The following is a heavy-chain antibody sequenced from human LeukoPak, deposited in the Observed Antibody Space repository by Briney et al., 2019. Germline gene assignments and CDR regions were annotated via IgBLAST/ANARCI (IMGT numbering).Heavy chain of an antibody. CDR3: ARGNWKDLDY. J-gene: IGHJ4*02. V-gene: IGHV4-34*01. Sequence: SETLSLTCTVSGGSISSYYWSWIRQPPGKGLEWIGEINHSGSTNYNPSLKSRVTISVDTSKNQFSLKLSSVTAADTAVYYCARGNWKDLDYWGQGTLVTVSS. D-gene: IGHD1-1*01. CDR2: INHSGST. CDR1: GGSISSYY.